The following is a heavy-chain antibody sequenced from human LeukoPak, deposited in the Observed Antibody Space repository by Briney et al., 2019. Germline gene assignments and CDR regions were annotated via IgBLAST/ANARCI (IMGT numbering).Heavy chain of an antibody. V-gene: IGHV4-34*01. D-gene: IGHD6-19*01. J-gene: IGHJ4*02. Sequence: SETLSLTCAVYGGSFSGYYWSWIRQPPGKGLEWIGEINHSGSTNYNPSLKSRVTISVDTSKNQFPLKLSSVTAADTAVYYCARYRGSSGWSWWGQGTLVTVSS. CDR1: GGSFSGYY. CDR3: ARYRGSSGWSW. CDR2: INHSGST.